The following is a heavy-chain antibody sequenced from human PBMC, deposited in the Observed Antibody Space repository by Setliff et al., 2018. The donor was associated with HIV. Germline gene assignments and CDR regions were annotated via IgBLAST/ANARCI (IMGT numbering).Heavy chain of an antibody. CDR2: ISGSGGST. Sequence: GGSLRLSCSGSGFVFGTYALHWVRQAPGKGLEWVSAISGSGGSTYYADSVKGRFTISRDNAENSLYLQMNSLRAEDTAVYYCARDVSYPNSWGQGTLVTVSS. CDR3: ARDVSYPNS. CDR1: GFVFGTYA. D-gene: IGHD1-26*01. V-gene: IGHV3-23*01. J-gene: IGHJ4*02.